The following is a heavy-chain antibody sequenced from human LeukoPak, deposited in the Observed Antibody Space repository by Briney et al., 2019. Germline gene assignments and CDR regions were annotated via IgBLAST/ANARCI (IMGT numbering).Heavy chain of an antibody. J-gene: IGHJ4*02. CDR2: IIPIFGTA. V-gene: IGHV1-69*06. D-gene: IGHD6-19*01. CDR1: GGTFSSYA. CDR3: ARSIAVQGFLYYFDY. Sequence: ASVKVSCKASGGTFSSYAISWVRRAPGQGLEWMGGIIPIFGTANYAQKFQGRVTITADKSTSTAYMELSSLRSEDTAVYYCARSIAVQGFLYYFDYWGQGTLVTVSS.